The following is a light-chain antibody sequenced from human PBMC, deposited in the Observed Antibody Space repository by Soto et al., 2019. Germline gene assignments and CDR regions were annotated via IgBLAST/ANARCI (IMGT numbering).Light chain of an antibody. CDR3: QQYGSSPRLT. Sequence: DIQMTQSPSTLSASVGDRVTITCRASQSISSWLAWYQQKPGKAPKLLIYDASSLESGVPSRFSGSGSGTEFTLTITSLQPDDFAVYYCQQYGSSPRLTFGGGTKVEIK. V-gene: IGKV1-5*01. CDR2: DAS. J-gene: IGKJ4*01. CDR1: QSISSW.